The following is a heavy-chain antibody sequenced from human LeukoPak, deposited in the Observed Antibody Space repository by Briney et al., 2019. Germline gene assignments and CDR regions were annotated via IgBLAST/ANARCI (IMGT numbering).Heavy chain of an antibody. V-gene: IGHV1-69*06. CDR3: AKGSRLREGGSYRF. CDR2: IIPIFGSA. D-gene: IGHD3-16*02. CDR1: GGIFSSYA. Sequence: VAPVKVSCKASGGIFSSYAINWVRQAPGQGLEWMGRIIPIFGSANYAQKFQGRVTITADKSTRTAYMELSSLRSEDTALYYCAKGSRLREGGSYRFWGQGTLVTVSS. J-gene: IGHJ4*02.